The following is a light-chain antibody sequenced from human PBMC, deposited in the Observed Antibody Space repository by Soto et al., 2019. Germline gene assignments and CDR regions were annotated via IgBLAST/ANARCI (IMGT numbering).Light chain of an antibody. CDR1: TGAVTSGHY. CDR3: LVSYSCNVI. CDR2: DTS. Sequence: QAVVTQEPSLTVSPGGTVTLTCGSSTGAVTSGHYPFWFQQKPGQAPTTLIYDTSNKHSWTPARFSGYLLGGKAALTLSGVSPEEEPDYYCLVSYSCNVIFGGGTKLTVL. V-gene: IGLV7-46*01. J-gene: IGLJ2*01.